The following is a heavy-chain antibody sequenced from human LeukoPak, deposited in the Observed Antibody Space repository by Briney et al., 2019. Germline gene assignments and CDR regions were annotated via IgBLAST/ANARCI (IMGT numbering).Heavy chain of an antibody. D-gene: IGHD3-22*01. CDR1: GGSFSGYY. CDR3: ARVSQVSYDSSGYRFDY. Sequence: SETLSLTCAVYGGSFSGYYWGWIGQPPGKGLEWIGEINHSGSTNYNPSLKSRVTISVDTSKNQFSLKLSSVTAADTAVYYCARVSQVSYDSSGYRFDYWGQGTLVTVSS. V-gene: IGHV4-34*01. CDR2: INHSGST. J-gene: IGHJ4*02.